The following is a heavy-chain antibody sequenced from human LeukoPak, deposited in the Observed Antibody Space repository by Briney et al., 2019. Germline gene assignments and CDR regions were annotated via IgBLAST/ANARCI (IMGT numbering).Heavy chain of an antibody. J-gene: IGHJ4*02. CDR3: ARDSGSYYAFDY. V-gene: IGHV3-23*01. CDR1: GFTFSNYA. Sequence: PGGSLRLSCAASGFTFSNYAMNWVRQAPGKGLEWVSLISGSTGSTYYADSVKGRFSISRDNAKNSLYLQMNSLRAEDTAVYYCARDSGSYYAFDYWGQGTLVTVSS. D-gene: IGHD1-26*01. CDR2: ISGSTGST.